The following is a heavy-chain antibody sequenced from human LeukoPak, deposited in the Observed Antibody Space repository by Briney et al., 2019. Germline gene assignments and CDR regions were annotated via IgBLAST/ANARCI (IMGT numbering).Heavy chain of an antibody. Sequence: WGSLRLSCAASGFTFSSYAMSWVRQAPGKGLEWVSAISGSGGSTYYADSVKGRFTISKDNSKNSLYLNMNSLRDEDTAVYYCAKETVLIVVFWFDYWGQGTLVTVSS. D-gene: IGHD3-22*01. V-gene: IGHV3-23*01. CDR2: ISGSGGST. J-gene: IGHJ4*02. CDR1: GFTFSSYA. CDR3: AKETVLIVVFWFDY.